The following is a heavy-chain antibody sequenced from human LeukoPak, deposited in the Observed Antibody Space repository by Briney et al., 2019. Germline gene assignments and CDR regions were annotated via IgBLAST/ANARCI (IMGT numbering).Heavy chain of an antibody. CDR2: VIPIFGTA. V-gene: IGHV1-69*13. CDR1: GGTFSSYA. D-gene: IGHD3-22*01. Sequence: SVKVSCKASGGTFSSYAISWVRQAPGQGLEWMGGVIPIFGTANYAQKFQGRVTITADESTSTAYMELSSLRSEDTAVYYCAREYYYDSSGYLRHAFDIWGQGTMVTVSS. CDR3: AREYYYDSSGYLRHAFDI. J-gene: IGHJ3*02.